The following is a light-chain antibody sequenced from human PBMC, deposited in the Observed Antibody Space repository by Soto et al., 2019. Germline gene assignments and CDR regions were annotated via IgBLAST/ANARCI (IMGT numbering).Light chain of an antibody. Sequence: EIVLTQSPATLSLSPGERATLSCRASQSVSSYLAWYQQKPGQAPRLLIYDASNRATGIPARFSGSGSGTDFTLTISSLEPEVFAVYYCQQRSNWLYTFRQGTKLEIK. V-gene: IGKV3-11*01. CDR1: QSVSSY. CDR2: DAS. CDR3: QQRSNWLYT. J-gene: IGKJ2*01.